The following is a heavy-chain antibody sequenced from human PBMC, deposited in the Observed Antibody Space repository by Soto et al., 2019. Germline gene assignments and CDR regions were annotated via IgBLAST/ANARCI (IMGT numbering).Heavy chain of an antibody. CDR1: GYIFTSYW. CDR3: ARRYCSSTNCTRNYYAMDV. CDR2: IDPSDSYT. Sequence: GESLKISCKGSGYIFTSYWISWVRQMLGKGLEWMGRIDPSDSYTNYSPSFQGHVTMSTDKSLSTAYLQWSSLKASDTAMYYCARRYCSSTNCTRNYYAMDVWGQGTTV. J-gene: IGHJ6*02. D-gene: IGHD2-2*01. V-gene: IGHV5-10-1*01.